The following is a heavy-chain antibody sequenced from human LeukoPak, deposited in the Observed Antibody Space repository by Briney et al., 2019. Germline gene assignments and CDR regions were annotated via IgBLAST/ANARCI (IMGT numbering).Heavy chain of an antibody. V-gene: IGHV1-69*01. CDR2: IIPIFGTA. CDR3: ARVVVGATHLDY. Sequence: SVKVSCKASGGTFSSYAISWVRQAPGQGLEWMGGIIPIFGTANYAQKFQGRVTITADESTSTAYMELGSLRSEDTAAYYCARVVVGATHLDYWGQGTLVTVSS. J-gene: IGHJ4*02. CDR1: GGTFSSYA. D-gene: IGHD1-26*01.